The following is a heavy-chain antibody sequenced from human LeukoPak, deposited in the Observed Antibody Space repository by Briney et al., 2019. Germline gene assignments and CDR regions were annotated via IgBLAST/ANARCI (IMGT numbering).Heavy chain of an antibody. CDR2: IYSGGST. CDR3: ARDRSYFDY. J-gene: IGHJ4*02. CDR1: GGSIRSSYYY. Sequence: ETLSLTCTVSGGSIRSSYYYWGWVRQAPGKGLEWVSVIYSGGSTYYADSVKGRFTISRDNSKNTLYLQMNSLRAEDTAVYYCARDRSYFDYWGQGTLVTVSS. V-gene: IGHV3-53*01.